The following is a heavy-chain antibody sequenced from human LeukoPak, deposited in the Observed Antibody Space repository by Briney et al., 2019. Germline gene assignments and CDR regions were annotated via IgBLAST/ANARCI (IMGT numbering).Heavy chain of an antibody. J-gene: IGHJ4*02. CDR2: IYHSGST. CDR3: ARVVYHRSLDY. CDR1: GGSISSSNW. Sequence: SGTLSLTCAVSGGSISSSNWWSWVRQPPGKGLEWIGEIYHSGSTNYNPSLKSRVTISVDTSKNQFSLKLSSVTAADTAVYYCARVVYHRSLDYWGQGTLVTVSS. V-gene: IGHV4-4*02. D-gene: IGHD1-14*01.